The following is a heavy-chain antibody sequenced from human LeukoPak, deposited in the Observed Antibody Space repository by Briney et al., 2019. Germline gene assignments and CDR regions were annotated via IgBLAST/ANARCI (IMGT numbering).Heavy chain of an antibody. J-gene: IGHJ5*02. CDR3: ARSPSIVLMVYAIPPGFDP. Sequence: SQTLSLTCTVSGGSISSGGYYWSWIRQHPGKGLEWIGYIYYSGSTYYNPSLKSRVTISVDTSKNQFSLKLSSVTAADTAVYYCARSPSIVLMVYAIPPGFDPWGQGTLVTVSS. D-gene: IGHD2-8*01. CDR2: IYYSGST. CDR1: GGSISSGGYY. V-gene: IGHV4-30-4*08.